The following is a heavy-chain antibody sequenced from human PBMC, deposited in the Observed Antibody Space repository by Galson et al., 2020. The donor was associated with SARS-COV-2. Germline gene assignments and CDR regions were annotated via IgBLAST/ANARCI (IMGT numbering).Heavy chain of an antibody. CDR2: IYYSGST. CDR3: ARDGDAYQLLKLNWFDP. V-gene: IGHV4-39*07. CDR1: GGSISSSSYY. Sequence: SETLSLTCTVSGGSISSSSYYWGWIRQPPGKGLEWIGSIYYSGSTYYNPSLKSRVTISVDTSKNQFSLKLSSVTAADTAVYYCARDGDAYQLLKLNWFDPWGQGTLVTVSS. J-gene: IGHJ5*02. D-gene: IGHD2-2*01.